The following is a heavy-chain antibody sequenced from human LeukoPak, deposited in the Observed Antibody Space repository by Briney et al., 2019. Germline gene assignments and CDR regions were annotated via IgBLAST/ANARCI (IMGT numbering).Heavy chain of an antibody. J-gene: IGHJ4*02. CDR1: GFTFSNYA. CDR2: ISGSGGST. V-gene: IGHV3-23*01. Sequence: GESLRLSCAASGFTFSNYAMSWVRQAPGKGLEWVSGISGSGGSTYYADSVKGRFTISRDNSKNTLYLQMNSLRAEDTAVCYCAMGFRDYWGQGTLVTVSS. CDR3: AMGFRDY.